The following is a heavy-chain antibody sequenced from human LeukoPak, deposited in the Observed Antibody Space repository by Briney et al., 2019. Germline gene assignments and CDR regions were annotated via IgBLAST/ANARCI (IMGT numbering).Heavy chain of an antibody. J-gene: IGHJ4*02. Sequence: KPSGTLSLTCTVSGGSISSSSYYWGWIRQPPGKGLEWIGSIYYSGSTYYNPSLKSRVTISVDTSKNQFSLKLSSVTAADTAVYYCAGVGFDYGDYYFDYWGQGTLVTVSS. D-gene: IGHD4-17*01. CDR1: GGSISSSSYY. V-gene: IGHV4-39*01. CDR2: IYYSGST. CDR3: AGVGFDYGDYYFDY.